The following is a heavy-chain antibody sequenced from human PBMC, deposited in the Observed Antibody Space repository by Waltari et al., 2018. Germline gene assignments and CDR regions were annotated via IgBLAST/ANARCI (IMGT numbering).Heavy chain of an antibody. CDR2: IYYSGST. CDR3: ARVVIAAIDC. V-gene: IGHV4-31*03. J-gene: IGHJ4*02. D-gene: IGHD2-15*01. CDR1: GGSISSGGHY. Sequence: VQLRESGTGLVKPSQTLSLTCTVSGGSISSGGHYWSWIRQHPGKGLEWIGYIYYSGSTYYNPSLKSRVTVSVDTSKNQFSLKLTSVTAADTAVYYCARVVIAAIDCWGQGTLVTVSS.